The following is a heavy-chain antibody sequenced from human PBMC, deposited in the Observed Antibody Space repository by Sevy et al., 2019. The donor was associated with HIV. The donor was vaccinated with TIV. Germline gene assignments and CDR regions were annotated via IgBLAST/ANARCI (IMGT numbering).Heavy chain of an antibody. V-gene: IGHV3-21*01. CDR3: ARIDYGDYEITREYYMVV. CDR2: ISSSSTYI. Sequence: GGSLRLSCAASGFTFSTYSMNWVRQAPGKGLEWVSSISSSSTYIYYADSVKGRFTISRNNAKNSLFLQMNCLRAEDTAVYFCARIDYGDYEITREYYMVVWGKGTTVTVSS. D-gene: IGHD4-17*01. CDR1: GFTFSTYS. J-gene: IGHJ6*03.